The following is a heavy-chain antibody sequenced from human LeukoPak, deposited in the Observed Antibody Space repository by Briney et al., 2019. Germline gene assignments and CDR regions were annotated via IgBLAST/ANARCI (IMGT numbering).Heavy chain of an antibody. V-gene: IGHV3-30-3*01. J-gene: IGHJ4*02. D-gene: IGHD3-22*01. CDR2: ISYDGSNK. CDR1: GFTFSCYA. CDR3: ARGIIGRGYYYDSSGSSDY. Sequence: QTGGSLRLSCAASGFTFSCYAMHWVRQAPGKGLEWVAVISYDGSNKYYADSVKGRFTISRDNSKNALYLQMNSLRAEDTAVYYCARGIIGRGYYYDSSGSSDYWGQGTLVTASS.